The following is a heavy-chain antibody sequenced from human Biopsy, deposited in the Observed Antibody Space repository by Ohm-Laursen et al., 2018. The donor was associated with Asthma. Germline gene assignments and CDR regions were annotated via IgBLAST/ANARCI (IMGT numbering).Heavy chain of an antibody. J-gene: IGHJ4*02. V-gene: IGHV3-33*01. CDR1: GFTFSSYG. CDR3: ARWNYNIVTAYYSYFDF. D-gene: IGHD3-9*01. CDR2: MGYDGSSK. Sequence: SLRLSCAASGFTFSSYGMHWVRQAPGKGPEWVAGMGYDGSSKYYADSVKGRFTSSRDNSKYTVYLQMNGLRAEDTAVYYCARWNYNIVTAYYSYFDFWGQGTLVTVSS.